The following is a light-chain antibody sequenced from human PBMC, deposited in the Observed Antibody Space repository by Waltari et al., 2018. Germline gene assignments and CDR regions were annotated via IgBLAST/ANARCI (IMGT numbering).Light chain of an antibody. CDR2: ASS. CDR3: QQSYSMPLP. J-gene: IGKJ4*01. CDR1: QSIGSY. V-gene: IGKV1-39*01. Sequence: IQMTQSPSYLSASIGDRVTITCRASQSIGSYLNLYQQKPGKAPKVLIYASSSLRSGVPSRFSGSRSGTDFTLTINSLQPEYYATYFCQQSYSMPLPVGGGTRVGIK.